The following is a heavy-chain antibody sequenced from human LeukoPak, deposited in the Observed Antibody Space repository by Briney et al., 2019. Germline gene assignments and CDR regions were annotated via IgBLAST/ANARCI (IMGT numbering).Heavy chain of an antibody. D-gene: IGHD3-22*01. V-gene: IGHV4-30-2*01. CDR3: ARSYYDSSGYYYGYYYYGMDV. CDR2: IYHSGTA. CDR1: GGSISIGGDS. Sequence: SQTLSLTRVVSGGSISIGGDSWGWVRQPPGRGLEWVWYIYHSGTAYYNPYLKSRVNISVDRFKNQFSLTMSSVNAADTAVYYCARSYYDSSGYYYGYYYYGMDVWGQGTTVTVSS. J-gene: IGHJ6*02.